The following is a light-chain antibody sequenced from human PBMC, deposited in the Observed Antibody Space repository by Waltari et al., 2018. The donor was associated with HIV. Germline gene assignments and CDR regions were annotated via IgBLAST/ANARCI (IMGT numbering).Light chain of an antibody. V-gene: IGLV2-23*02. J-gene: IGLJ1*01. CDR3: CSYAGTSTYV. CDR1: RTHVAAYNL. CDR2: AVT. Sequence: QSPLTPPASVSGSPGQSITIPCTGTRTHVAAYNLLHWYQHHPGKAPKVMIYAVTKRPSGVSDRFSGSKSGNTASLTISGLQAEDEADYYCCSYAGTSTYVFGTGTKVTVL.